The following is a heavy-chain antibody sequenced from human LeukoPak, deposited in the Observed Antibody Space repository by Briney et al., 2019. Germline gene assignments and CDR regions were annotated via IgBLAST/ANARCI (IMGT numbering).Heavy chain of an antibody. J-gene: IGHJ3*02. D-gene: IGHD6-6*01. CDR3: ATSSIAARGVTDAFDI. V-gene: IGHV4-61*02. CDR2: IYTSGST. Sequence: PSQTLSLTCTVSGGSISSGSYYWSWIRQPAGKGLEWIGRIYTSGSTNYNPSLKSRVTISVDTSKNQFSLKLSSVTAADTAVYYCATSSIAARGVTDAFDIWGQGTMVTVSS. CDR1: GGSISSGSYY.